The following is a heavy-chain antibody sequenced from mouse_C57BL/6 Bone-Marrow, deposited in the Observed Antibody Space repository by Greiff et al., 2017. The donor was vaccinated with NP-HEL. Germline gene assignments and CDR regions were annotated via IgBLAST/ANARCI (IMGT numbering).Heavy chain of an antibody. D-gene: IGHD2-4*01. V-gene: IGHV1-69*01. CDR2: IDPSDSCT. CDR1: GYTFTSYW. CDR3: ARERLRLAWFAY. Sequence: VQLQQPGAELVMPGASVKLSCKASGYTFTSYWMHWVKQRPGQGLEWIGVIDPSDSCTNYNQKFKGKSTLTVDKSSSTAYIQLSSLTSEDSAGYYCARERLRLAWFAYWGQGTRVTVSA. J-gene: IGHJ3*01.